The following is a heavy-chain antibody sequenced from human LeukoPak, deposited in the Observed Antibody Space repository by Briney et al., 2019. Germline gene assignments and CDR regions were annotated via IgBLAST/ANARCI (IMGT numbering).Heavy chain of an antibody. CDR1: GFTFSSYA. CDR3: ARDQGEGYGSGSFPDY. Sequence: GGSLRLSCAASGFTFSSYAMHWVRQAPGKGLEWVAVISYDGSNRYYADSVKGRFTISRDNSKNTLYLQMNSLRAEDTAVYYCARDQGEGYGSGSFPDYWGQGTLVTVSS. CDR2: ISYDGSNR. D-gene: IGHD3-10*01. V-gene: IGHV3-30-3*01. J-gene: IGHJ4*02.